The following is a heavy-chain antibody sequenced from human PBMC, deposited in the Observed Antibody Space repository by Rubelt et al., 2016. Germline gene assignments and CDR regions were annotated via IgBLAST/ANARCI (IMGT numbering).Heavy chain of an antibody. V-gene: IGHV3-23*01. J-gene: IGHJ6*02. Sequence: EVQLLESGGGLVQPGGSLRLSCAASGFTFSSYAMSWVRQAPGKGLEWVSAISGSGGSTYYADTVKGGFTISRENSKNTLYLQMDSLRAEDTAVYYCARGRELYYYGMDVWGQGTTVTVSS. CDR3: ARGRELYYYGMDV. CDR2: ISGSGGST. D-gene: IGHD1-7*01. CDR1: GFTFSSYA.